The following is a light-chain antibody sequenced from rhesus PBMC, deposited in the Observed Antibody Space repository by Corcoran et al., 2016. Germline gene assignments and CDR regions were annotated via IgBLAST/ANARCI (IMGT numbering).Light chain of an antibody. CDR3: QQYNNWNS. J-gene: IGKJ2*01. CDR1: QSVSSY. Sequence: EIVMTQSPATLSLSPGERATLSCRASQSVSSYVAWYQQKPEQAPRLLIYGASSRATGFPDRFSGSGSGTDFTLIISSLEPEDIGVYYCQQYNNWNSFGQGTKVEIK. CDR2: GAS. V-gene: IGKV3S9*01.